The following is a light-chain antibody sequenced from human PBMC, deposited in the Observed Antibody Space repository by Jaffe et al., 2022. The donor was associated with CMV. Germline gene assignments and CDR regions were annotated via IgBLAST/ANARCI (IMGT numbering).Light chain of an antibody. V-gene: IGKV1-5*03. Sequence: DIQMTQSPFTLSASVGDRVTITCRASQSISSWLAWYQQKPGKAPKLLIYKASFLKSGVPSRFSGSGSGTEFTLSISSLQPDDFATYYCQQYNDYSRTFGQGTKVEIK. CDR1: QSISSW. CDR3: QQYNDYSRT. J-gene: IGKJ1*01. CDR2: KAS.